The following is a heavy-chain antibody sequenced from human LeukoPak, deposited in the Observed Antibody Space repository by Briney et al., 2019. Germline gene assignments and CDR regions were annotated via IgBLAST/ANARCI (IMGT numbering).Heavy chain of an antibody. D-gene: IGHD3-22*01. V-gene: IGHV4-39*07. CDR1: GDSISSGDYY. CDR3: AIMYYYDSSGSPFDY. Sequence: SETQSLTCTVSGDSISSGDYYWSWIRQPAGKGLEWIGSIYYSGSTYYNPSLKSRVTISVDTSKNQFSLKLSSVTAADTAVYYCAIMYYYDSSGSPFDYWGQGTLVTVSS. CDR2: IYYSGST. J-gene: IGHJ4*02.